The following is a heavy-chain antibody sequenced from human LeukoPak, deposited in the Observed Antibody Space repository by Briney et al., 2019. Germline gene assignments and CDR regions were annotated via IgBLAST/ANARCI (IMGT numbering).Heavy chain of an antibody. CDR3: AKRGHYSLNWYHYFDY. Sequence: PGGSLRLSCVGSDFTLRDFAMHWVRKAPGKGLEWVAVMPSDGSIEDYADSVKGRFTVSRDNSKNTLFLQMNSLRPDDTAVYYCAKRGHYSLNWYHYFDYWGQGTLVTVSS. CDR1: DFTLRDFA. J-gene: IGHJ4*02. V-gene: IGHV3-30-3*02. D-gene: IGHD6-13*01. CDR2: MPSDGSIE.